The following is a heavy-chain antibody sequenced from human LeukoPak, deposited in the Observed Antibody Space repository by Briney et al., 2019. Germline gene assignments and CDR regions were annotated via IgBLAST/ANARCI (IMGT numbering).Heavy chain of an antibody. Sequence: ASLKVSCKTSGYTFTAYYIHWVRQAPGQGLEWLGWINPNNAATKLTQKFQGRVTMTRDTSISTAYMGLTRLRSDDTAVYYCARDWSVVPGGARDYHYYYMDVWGTGTTVTVS. CDR2: INPNNAAT. CDR3: ARDWSVVPGGARDYHYYYMDV. D-gene: IGHD2-21*01. J-gene: IGHJ6*03. V-gene: IGHV1-2*02. CDR1: GYTFTAYY.